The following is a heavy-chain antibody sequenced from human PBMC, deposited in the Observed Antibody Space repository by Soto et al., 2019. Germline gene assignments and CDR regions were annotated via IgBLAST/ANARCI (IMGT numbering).Heavy chain of an antibody. CDR3: ARVGMGVYSGSDDY. D-gene: IGHD1-26*01. V-gene: IGHV1-69*01. Sequence: QVQLVQSGAEVKKPGSSVKVSCKASGGTFSSYAISWVRQAPGQGLEWMGGIIPIFGTANYAQKFQGRVTITADESTSTDYMELSSLRSEDTAVYYCARVGMGVYSGSDDYWGQGTLVTVSS. CDR1: GGTFSSYA. CDR2: IIPIFGTA. J-gene: IGHJ4*02.